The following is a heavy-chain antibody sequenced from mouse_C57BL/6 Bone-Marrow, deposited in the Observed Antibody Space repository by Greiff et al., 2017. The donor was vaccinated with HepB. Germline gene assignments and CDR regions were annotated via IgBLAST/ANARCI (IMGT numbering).Heavy chain of an antibody. CDR1: GYTFTSYG. CDR3: AITTVVSTYFDY. D-gene: IGHD1-1*01. J-gene: IGHJ2*01. CDR2: IYIGNGYT. V-gene: IGHV1-58*01. Sequence: EVQRVESGAELVRPGSSVKMSCKTSGYTFTSYGINWVKQRPGQGLEWIGYIYIGNGYTEYNEKFKGKATLTSDTSSSTAYMQLSSLTSEDSAIYFCAITTVVSTYFDYWVSGTTLTVSS.